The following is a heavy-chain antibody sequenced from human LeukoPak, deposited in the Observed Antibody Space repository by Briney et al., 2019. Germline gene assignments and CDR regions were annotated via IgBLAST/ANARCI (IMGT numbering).Heavy chain of an antibody. CDR1: GFTFSSYA. J-gene: IGHJ4*02. CDR3: ACRYYDSSGPDY. D-gene: IGHD3-22*01. V-gene: IGHV3-23*01. CDR2: ISGSGGST. Sequence: PGGSLRLSCAASGFTFSSYAMSWVRQAPGKWLEWVSAISGSGGSTYYADSVKGRFTISRDNSKNTLYLQMNSLRAEDTAVYYCACRYYDSSGPDYWGQGTLVTASS.